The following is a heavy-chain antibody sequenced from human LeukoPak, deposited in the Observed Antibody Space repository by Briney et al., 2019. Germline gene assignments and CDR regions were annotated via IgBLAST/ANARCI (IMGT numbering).Heavy chain of an antibody. CDR2: IKQDGSEK. J-gene: IGHJ4*02. CDR1: GFTFSSYW. Sequence: GGSLRLSCAASGFTFSSYWMSWVRQAPGKGLEWVANIKQDGSEKYYVDSVKGRFTISRDNAKNSLFLQMNSLRAEDSAVYYCATDGGPFDNWGQGILVTVSS. CDR3: ATDGGPFDN. D-gene: IGHD3-10*01. V-gene: IGHV3-7*01.